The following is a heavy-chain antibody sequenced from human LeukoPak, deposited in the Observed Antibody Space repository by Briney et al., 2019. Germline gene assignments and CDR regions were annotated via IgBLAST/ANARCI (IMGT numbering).Heavy chain of an antibody. J-gene: IGHJ4*02. CDR2: TPFDGSHK. D-gene: IGHD1-26*01. CDR1: GFTLSDYG. CDR3: SKDFGPWGVGATPHY. V-gene: IGHV3-30*02. Sequence: PGGSLRLSCVVSGFTLSDYGIHWVRQAPGRGLQWVAFTPFDGSHKYYADSVEGRFTISRDTSKNTLYLQMNSLTVEDTAVYFCSKDFGPWGVGATPHYWGQGTLVTVSS.